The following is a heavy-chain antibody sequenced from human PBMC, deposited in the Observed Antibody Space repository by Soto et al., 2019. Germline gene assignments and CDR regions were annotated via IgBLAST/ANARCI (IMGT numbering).Heavy chain of an antibody. CDR1: GGSISSYY. D-gene: IGHD3-22*01. J-gene: IGHJ5*02. CDR3: ARASYCYDRSGAYNWFDP. CDR2: IYYSGST. Sequence: QVQLQESGPGLVKPSETLSLTCTVSGGSISSYYWSWIRQPPGKGLEWIGYIYYSGSTNYNPSLKSRVTISADTSKIHASLQQRSVTAADTAVYYCARASYCYDRSGAYNWFDPWGEGTLVTVSS. V-gene: IGHV4-59*01.